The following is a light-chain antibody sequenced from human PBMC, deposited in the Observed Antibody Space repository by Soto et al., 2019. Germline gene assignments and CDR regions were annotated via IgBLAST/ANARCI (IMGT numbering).Light chain of an antibody. J-gene: IGLJ3*02. CDR2: EDN. Sequence: NFMLTQPHSVSESPGKTVTISCTRSSGSIGDNDVQWYQQRPGRAPTTIIYEDNQRPSGVPGRFSGSIDRSSNSVSLTISGLETEDEADYYCQSYNTIGSVVFGGGTKLTVL. V-gene: IGLV6-57*04. CDR3: QSYNTIGSVV. CDR1: SGSIGDND.